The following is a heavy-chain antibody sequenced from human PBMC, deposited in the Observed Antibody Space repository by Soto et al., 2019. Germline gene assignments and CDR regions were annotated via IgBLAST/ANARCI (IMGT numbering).Heavy chain of an antibody. Sequence: QVQLQESGPGLVKPSGTLSLTCAVSGGSISTSNLWTWVRQPPGKGLEWIGEIYHSGSTNYNPSLKGRVTISVDKSKNQFSLKLNSVTAADTAVYCCARSPRSIAAGGIDYWGQGFLVTVSS. D-gene: IGHD6-13*01. CDR2: IYHSGST. CDR1: GGSISTSNL. J-gene: IGHJ4*02. V-gene: IGHV4-4*01. CDR3: ARSPRSIAAGGIDY.